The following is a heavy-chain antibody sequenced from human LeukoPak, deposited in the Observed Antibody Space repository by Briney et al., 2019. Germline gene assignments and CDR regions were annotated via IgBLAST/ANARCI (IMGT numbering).Heavy chain of an antibody. D-gene: IGHD5-18*01. V-gene: IGHV3-30*03. CDR1: GFTFSSYG. J-gene: IGHJ6*02. Sequence: PGGSLRLSCAASGFTFSSYGMHWVRQAPGKGLEWVAVISIDGNTQYYADSVRGRFSISRDNSKNTLYLEMSSLRGEDTGIFYCAREEYKYGLGALDVWGQGTTVTVSS. CDR2: ISIDGNTQ. CDR3: AREEYKYGLGALDV.